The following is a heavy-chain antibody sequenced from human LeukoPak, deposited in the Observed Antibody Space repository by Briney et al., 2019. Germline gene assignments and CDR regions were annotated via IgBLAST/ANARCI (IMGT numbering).Heavy chain of an antibody. CDR3: ARDYYGSGSSLVDY. V-gene: IGHV3-15*04. D-gene: IGHD3-10*01. J-gene: IGHJ4*02. Sequence: GGSLRLSCAASGFTFNYAWMSWVRQVPGKGLEWVGQTVSEIDGGTTDYAAPVKGRFTISRDDSKSTLYLQMNSLRAEDTAVYYCARDYYGSGSSLVDYWGQGTLVTVPS. CDR2: TVSEIDGGTT. CDR1: GFTFNYAW.